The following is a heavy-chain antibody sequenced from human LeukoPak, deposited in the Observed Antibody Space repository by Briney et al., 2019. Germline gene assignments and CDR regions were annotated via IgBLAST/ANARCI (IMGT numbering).Heavy chain of an antibody. D-gene: IGHD3-10*01. CDR1: GFTFSSYE. J-gene: IGHJ5*02. CDR2: ISSSGSTI. V-gene: IGHV3-48*03. CDR3: ARDPTPEVRGVPNWFDP. Sequence: GXXLRLSCAASGFTFSSYEMNWVRQAPGKGLEWVSYISSSGSTIYYADSVKGRFTISRDNAKNSLYLQMNSLRAEDTAVYYCARDPTPEVRGVPNWFDPWGQGTLVTVSS.